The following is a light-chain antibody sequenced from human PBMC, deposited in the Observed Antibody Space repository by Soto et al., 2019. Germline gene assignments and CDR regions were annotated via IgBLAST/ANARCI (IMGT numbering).Light chain of an antibody. Sequence: IVLTQSPGFLSLSPGERATLSCRASQSVDSSFFAWYQQKPGQAPRLLIYGASKRATGIPDRFSGSGSGTDFTLTISRLEPEEFAVYYCQQYVSSVTFGQGTKVEIK. V-gene: IGKV3-20*01. CDR3: QQYVSSVT. CDR1: QSVDSSF. CDR2: GAS. J-gene: IGKJ1*01.